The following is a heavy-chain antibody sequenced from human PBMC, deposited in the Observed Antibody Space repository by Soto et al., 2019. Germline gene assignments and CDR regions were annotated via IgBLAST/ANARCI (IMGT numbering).Heavy chain of an antibody. CDR3: AKDMEYGRDYYYYGMDV. CDR1: GFTFDDYT. Sequence: PGGSLRLSCAASGFTFDDYTMHWVRQAPGRGLEWVSLISWDGGSTYYADSVKGRFTISRDNSKNSLYLQMNSLRTEDTALYYCAKDMEYGRDYYYYGMDVWGQGTTVTVSS. V-gene: IGHV3-43*01. D-gene: IGHD1-26*01. CDR2: ISWDGGST. J-gene: IGHJ6*02.